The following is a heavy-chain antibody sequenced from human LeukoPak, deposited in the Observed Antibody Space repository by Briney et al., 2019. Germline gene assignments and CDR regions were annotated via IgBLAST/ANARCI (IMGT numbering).Heavy chain of an antibody. Sequence: GGSLRLSCAASGFTFSSYSMNWVRQAPGKGLEWVSSISSSSSYIYYADSVKGRFTISRDNAKNSLYLQMNSLRAEDTAVYYCARDMAYGSGSYPPWSDPWGQGTLVTVSS. CDR2: ISSSSSYI. CDR1: GFTFSSYS. J-gene: IGHJ5*02. V-gene: IGHV3-21*01. D-gene: IGHD3-10*01. CDR3: ARDMAYGSGSYPPWSDP.